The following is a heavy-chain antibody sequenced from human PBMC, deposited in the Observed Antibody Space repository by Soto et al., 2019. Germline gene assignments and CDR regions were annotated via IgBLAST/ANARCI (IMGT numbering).Heavy chain of an antibody. D-gene: IGHD2-2*01. CDR2: ISGSGGNT. Sequence: PGGSLRLSCAASGFTFSSYPMIWVRQAPGKGLEWVSAISGSGGNTYYADSVKGRFTISRDNSKNTLYLQMNSLRADDTAVYYCAKDERPTGCYFCPDYWGQGTPVTVSS. J-gene: IGHJ4*02. CDR1: GFTFSSYP. V-gene: IGHV3-23*01. CDR3: AKDERPTGCYFCPDY.